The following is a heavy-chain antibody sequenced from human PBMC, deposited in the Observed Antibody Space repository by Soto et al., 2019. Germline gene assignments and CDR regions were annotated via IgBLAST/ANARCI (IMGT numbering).Heavy chain of an antibody. Sequence: GGYLRLSCAASGFTFSSYSMNWVRQAPGKGLEWVSYISSSSTIYYADSVKGRFTISRDNAKNSLYLQMNSLRDEDTAVYYCARVKGLGNDYWGQGTLVTVSS. CDR1: GFTFSSYS. J-gene: IGHJ4*02. CDR3: ARVKGLGNDY. CDR2: ISSSSTI. V-gene: IGHV3-48*02. D-gene: IGHD3-16*01.